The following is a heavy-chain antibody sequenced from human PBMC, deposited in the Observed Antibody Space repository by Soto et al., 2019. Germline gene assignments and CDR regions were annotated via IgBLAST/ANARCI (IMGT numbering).Heavy chain of an antibody. CDR3: ARGWIQLWHDAFDI. CDR2: IWYDGSNK. Sequence: HPGGSLRLSCAASGFTFSSYGMHWVRQAPGKGLEWVAVIWYDGSNKYYADSVKGRFTISRDNSKNTLYLQMNSLRAEDTAVYYCARGWIQLWHDAFDIWGQGTMVTVS. J-gene: IGHJ3*02. CDR1: GFTFSSYG. V-gene: IGHV3-33*01. D-gene: IGHD5-18*01.